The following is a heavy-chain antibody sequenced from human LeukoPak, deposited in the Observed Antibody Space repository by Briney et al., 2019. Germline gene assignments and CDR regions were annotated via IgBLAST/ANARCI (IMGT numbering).Heavy chain of an antibody. CDR1: GYTFTSYD. V-gene: IGHV1-2*02. J-gene: IGHJ5*02. CDR3: AREWGSTSCYLDP. D-gene: IGHD2-2*01. CDR2: INPNSGGT. Sequence: ASVKVSCKASGYTFTSYDINWVRQAPGQGLEWMGWINPNSGGTNYAQKFQGRVTMTRDTSISTAYMELSRLRSDDTAVYYCAREWGSTSCYLDPWGQGTLVTVSS.